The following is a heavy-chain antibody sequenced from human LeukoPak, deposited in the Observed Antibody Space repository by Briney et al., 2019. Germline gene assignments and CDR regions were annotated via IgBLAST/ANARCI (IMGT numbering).Heavy chain of an antibody. CDR3: ARDYYYGSGSYYVDY. V-gene: IGHV3-23*01. CDR1: GFTFSSYA. D-gene: IGHD3-10*01. Sequence: GGSLRLSCAASGFTFSSYAMSWVRQAPGKGLEWVSGIRGSGGSTYHADSVKGRFTISRDNSKNTLYLQMNSLRPEDTAVYFCARDYYYGSGSYYVDYWGQGTLVTVSS. J-gene: IGHJ4*02. CDR2: IRGSGGST.